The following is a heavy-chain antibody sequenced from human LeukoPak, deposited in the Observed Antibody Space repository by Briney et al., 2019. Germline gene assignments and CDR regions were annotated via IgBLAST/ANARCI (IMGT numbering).Heavy chain of an antibody. D-gene: IGHD2-21*01. J-gene: IGHJ4*02. CDR2: VYMGGTT. V-gene: IGHV3-66*01. Sequence: GGSLRLSCAASGFTVSTNYMNWVRQAPGKGLEWVSVVYMGGTTYYTDSAKGRFTISTENTKKTIYLQMNKMRAADTAGVYIVGGILRDGYTYTESFDYGGQGARVTVSS. CDR3: VGGILRDGYTYTESFDY. CDR1: GFTVSTNY.